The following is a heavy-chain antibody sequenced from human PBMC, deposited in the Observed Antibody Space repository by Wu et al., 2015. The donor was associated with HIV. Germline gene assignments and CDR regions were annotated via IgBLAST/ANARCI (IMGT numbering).Heavy chain of an antibody. V-gene: IGHV1-46*01. J-gene: IGHJ4*02. Sequence: QVQLVQSGAEVKKPGASVKISCKASAYSFIDYYIHWVRQAPGHGLEWMGIINPSGGSTSYAQKFQGRVTMTRDTSTATVYMELSSLRSEDTAVYSCARSGLTLGAAPDYWGQGTLVTVSS. CDR2: INPSGGST. CDR3: ARSGLTLGAAPDY. CDR1: AYSFIDYY. D-gene: IGHD1-26*01.